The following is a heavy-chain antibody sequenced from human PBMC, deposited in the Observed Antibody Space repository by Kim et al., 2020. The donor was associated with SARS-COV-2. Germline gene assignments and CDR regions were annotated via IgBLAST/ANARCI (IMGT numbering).Heavy chain of an antibody. V-gene: IGHV4-4*07. CDR1: GGSISSYY. J-gene: IGHJ4*02. CDR2: IYTSGST. D-gene: IGHD6-13*01. CDR3: ARDKAEQLADYFDY. Sequence: SETLSLTCTVSGGSISSYYWSWIRQPAGKGLEWIGRIYTSGSTNYNPSLKSRVTMSVDTSKNQFSLKLSSVTAADTAVYYCARDKAEQLADYFDYWGQGTLVTVSS.